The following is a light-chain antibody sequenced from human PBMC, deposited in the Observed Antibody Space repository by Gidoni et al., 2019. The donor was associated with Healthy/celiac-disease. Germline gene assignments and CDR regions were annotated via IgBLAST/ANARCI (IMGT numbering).Light chain of an antibody. Sequence: DIVMTQSPDSLAVSLGERATINCKSSQRVLYSSNNKNYLAWYQQKPGQPPQLLIYWASTRESGVPDRFSGGGSVTDFTLTISSLQAEDVAVYYCQQYYSTPWTFGQGTKVEIK. J-gene: IGKJ1*01. CDR3: QQYYSTPWT. CDR1: QRVLYSSNNKNY. V-gene: IGKV4-1*01. CDR2: WAS.